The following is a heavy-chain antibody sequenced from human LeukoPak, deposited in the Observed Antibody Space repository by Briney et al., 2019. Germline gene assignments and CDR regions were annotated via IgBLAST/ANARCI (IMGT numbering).Heavy chain of an antibody. CDR2: IKQDGTEK. CDR3: ARPTTYSYDSSGYYYKYFQH. D-gene: IGHD3-22*01. CDR1: GFTFSSYW. Sequence: GGSLRLSCAASGFTFSSYWMTWVRQAPGKGLEWVANIKQDGTEKYYVDSVKGRFTISRDNARNSLYLEMNSLRAEDTAVYYCARPTTYSYDSSGYYYKYFQHWGQGTLVSVSS. V-gene: IGHV3-7*01. J-gene: IGHJ1*01.